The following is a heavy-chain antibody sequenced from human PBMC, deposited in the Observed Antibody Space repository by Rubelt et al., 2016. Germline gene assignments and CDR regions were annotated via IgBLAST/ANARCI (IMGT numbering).Heavy chain of an antibody. CDR2: IYFSGRT. CDR3: ARGLQAVTG. Sequence: QVQLQESGPGLVKPSETLSLTCTVSGGSINSHYWSWIRQPPGKGLEWIGYIYFSGRTDYNPSLKSRVTISVDTSKNQFSLKLNSVTGADTAVYYCARGLQAVTGWGQGALVTVSS. CDR1: GGSINSHY. J-gene: IGHJ4*02. D-gene: IGHD5-18*01. V-gene: IGHV4-4*08.